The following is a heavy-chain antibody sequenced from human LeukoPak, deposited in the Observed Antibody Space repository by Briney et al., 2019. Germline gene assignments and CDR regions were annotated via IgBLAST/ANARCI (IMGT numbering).Heavy chain of an antibody. CDR3: ARDFPYGDYATSYFDY. D-gene: IGHD4-17*01. J-gene: IGHJ4*02. Sequence: SETLSLTCTVSGGSISNYYWSWIRQPAGKGLEWIGRIYTSGSTNYNPSLKSRVTMSVDTSKNQFSLKLSSVTAADTAVYYCARDFPYGDYATSYFDYWGQGTLVTVSS. CDR1: GGSISNYY. V-gene: IGHV4-4*07. CDR2: IYTSGST.